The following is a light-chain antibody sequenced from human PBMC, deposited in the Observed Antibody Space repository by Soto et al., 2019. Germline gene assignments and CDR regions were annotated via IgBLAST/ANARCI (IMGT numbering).Light chain of an antibody. V-gene: IGKV1-17*01. CDR2: EAS. J-gene: IGKJ1*01. Sequence: DIQMTQSPSSLSASVGDRVTITCRSSQGITNDLGWYQQKPGTAPKRLIYEASSLQSGVPSRFSGSGSGTEFTLTISSLQPEDFATYYCVQPNSYPRTFGQGTKVEIK. CDR3: VQPNSYPRT. CDR1: QGITND.